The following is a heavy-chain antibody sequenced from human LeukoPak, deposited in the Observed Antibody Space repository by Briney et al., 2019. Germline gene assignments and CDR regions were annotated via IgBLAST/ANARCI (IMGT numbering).Heavy chain of an antibody. CDR1: GGTFSSYA. J-gene: IGHJ4*02. D-gene: IGHD5-18*01. V-gene: IGHV1-69*06. Sequence: GASVKVSCKASGGTFSSYAISWVRQAPGQGLEWMGGIIPIFGTANYAQKFQGRVTITADKSTSTAYMELSSLRPEDTAVYYCARDVGYSYGFGLPFDYWGQGTLVTVSS. CDR3: ARDVGYSYGFGLPFDY. CDR2: IIPIFGTA.